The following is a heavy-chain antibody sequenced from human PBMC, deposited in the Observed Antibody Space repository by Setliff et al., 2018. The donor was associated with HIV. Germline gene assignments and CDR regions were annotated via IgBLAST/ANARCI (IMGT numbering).Heavy chain of an antibody. V-gene: IGHV4-39*07. CDR1: GDSIVFDDSTRSYH. Sequence: SETLSLTCRLSGDSIVFDDSTRSYHCSWIRQPPGKGLEWIGSTPYRGRTNYNPSLRSRVTISLDTSTSQFSLRLNSVTAADTAVYYCASFPYADRPVPPYWGQGILVTVSS. CDR3: ASFPYADRPVPPY. D-gene: IGHD4-17*01. CDR2: TPYRGRT. J-gene: IGHJ4*02.